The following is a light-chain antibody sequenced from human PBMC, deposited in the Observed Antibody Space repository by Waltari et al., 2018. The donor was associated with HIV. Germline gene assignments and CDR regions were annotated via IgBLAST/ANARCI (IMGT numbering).Light chain of an antibody. CDR2: DAS. CDR3: QQYNSWPIT. J-gene: IGKJ5*01. V-gene: IGKV3-15*01. CDR1: QSVSSN. Sequence: EKVMTQSPATLSVSPGERATFSCRASQSVSSNLAWYQQKPGQAPRLLIYDASTRATGIPGRFSGSGSGTEFTLTISSLQSEDFAVYYCQQYNSWPITFGQGTRLEIK.